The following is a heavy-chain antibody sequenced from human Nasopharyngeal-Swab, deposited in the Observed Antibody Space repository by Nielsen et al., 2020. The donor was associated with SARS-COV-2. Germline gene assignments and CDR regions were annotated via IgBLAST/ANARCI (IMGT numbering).Heavy chain of an antibody. CDR2: INHSANT. CDR1: GGSFSGYS. V-gene: IGHV4-34*01. CDR3: VRQGLPMPVGAKHFDY. Sequence: SQTLSLTCAVYGGSFSGYSWNWIRQPPGMGLEWIGEINHSANTNYNPSLKSRVTISVDTSKNQFSLKLTSVTAADTAVYYCVRQGLPMPVGAKHFDYWGQGTLVTVSS. D-gene: IGHD1-26*01. J-gene: IGHJ4*02.